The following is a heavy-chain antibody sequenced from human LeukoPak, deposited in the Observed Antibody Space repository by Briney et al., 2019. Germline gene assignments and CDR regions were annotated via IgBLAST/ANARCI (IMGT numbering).Heavy chain of an antibody. CDR1: GYTFTGYY. CDR2: INPNSGGT. CDR3: ARDKYCSSTSCYTTNWFDP. J-gene: IGHJ5*02. V-gene: IGHV1-2*02. Sequence: ASVKVSCKASGYTFTGYYMHWVRQAPGQGLEWMGWINPNSGGTNYAQKFQGRVTMTRDTSISTAYMELSRLRSDDTAGYYCARDKYCSSTSCYTTNWFDPWGQGTLVTVSS. D-gene: IGHD2-2*01.